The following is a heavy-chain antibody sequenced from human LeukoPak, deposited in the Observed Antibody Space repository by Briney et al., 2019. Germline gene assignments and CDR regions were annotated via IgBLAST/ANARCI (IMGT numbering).Heavy chain of an antibody. CDR3: ARHLPQGYSSRWYPFDY. J-gene: IGHJ4*02. CDR2: IYYSGST. Sequence: PSETLSLTCTVSGGSISSYYWSWIRQPPGKGLEWIGYIYYSGSTNYNPSLKSRVTISVDTSKNQFSLKLSSVTAADTAVYYCARHLPQGYSSRWYPFDYWGQGTLVTVSS. CDR1: GGSISSYY. D-gene: IGHD6-13*01. V-gene: IGHV4-59*08.